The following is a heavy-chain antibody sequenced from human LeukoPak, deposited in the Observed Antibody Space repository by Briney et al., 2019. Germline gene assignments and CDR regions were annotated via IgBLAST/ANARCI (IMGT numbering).Heavy chain of an antibody. CDR3: XXXXVGTGNFRGGDY. D-gene: IGHD1-1*01. Sequence: GGSLRLSCAASGFIFSNYALAWVRQAPGKGLEWVSGISRIGGSTHYADSVKGRFTISRDNSKNILYLQMNSLRAEDTALYYCXXXXVGTGNFRGGDYWGQGTLVTVSS. CDR2: ISRIGGST. V-gene: IGHV3-23*01. J-gene: IGHJ4*02. CDR1: GFIFSNYA.